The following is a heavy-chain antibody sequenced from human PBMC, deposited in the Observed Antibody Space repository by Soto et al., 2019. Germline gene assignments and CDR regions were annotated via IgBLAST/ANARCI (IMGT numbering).Heavy chain of an antibody. CDR1: GGSISNYY. Sequence: SETLSLTCTVSGGSISNYYWSWVRQPPGKGLEWIGYIYYTGSTNYNPSLKSRVTISVDTSKNQFSLKLSSVTAADTGVYYCARSTYIPLITNWGQGTLVTVSS. J-gene: IGHJ4*02. CDR2: IYYTGST. CDR3: ARSTYIPLITN. V-gene: IGHV4-59*01. D-gene: IGHD3-3*01.